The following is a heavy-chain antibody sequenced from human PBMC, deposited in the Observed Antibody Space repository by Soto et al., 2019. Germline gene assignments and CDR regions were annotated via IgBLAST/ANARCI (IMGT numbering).Heavy chain of an antibody. D-gene: IGHD3-9*01. CDR3: ARESFYKTYYDILTGYYRPYYFDY. Sequence: ASVKVSCKASGYTFSGYYMHWVRQAPGQGLEWMGWINPNSGGTNYAQKFQGWVTMTRDTSISTAYMELSRLRSDDTAVYYCARESFYKTYYDILTGYYRPYYFDYWGQGTLVTVSS. J-gene: IGHJ4*02. CDR1: GYTFSGYY. V-gene: IGHV1-2*04. CDR2: INPNSGGT.